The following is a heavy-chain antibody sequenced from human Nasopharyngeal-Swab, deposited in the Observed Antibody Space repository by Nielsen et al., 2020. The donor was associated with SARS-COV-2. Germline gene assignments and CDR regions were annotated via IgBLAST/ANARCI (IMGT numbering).Heavy chain of an antibody. Sequence: WIRQPPGKGLEWIGSIYYSGSTYYNPSLKSRVTISVDTSKNQFSLKLSSVTAADTAVYYCARWRIAAVGNNWFDPWGQGTLVTVSS. V-gene: IGHV4-39*01. D-gene: IGHD6-13*01. J-gene: IGHJ5*02. CDR3: ARWRIAAVGNNWFDP. CDR2: IYYSGST.